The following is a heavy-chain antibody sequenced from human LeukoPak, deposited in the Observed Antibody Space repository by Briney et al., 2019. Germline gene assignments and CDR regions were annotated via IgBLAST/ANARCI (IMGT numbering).Heavy chain of an antibody. CDR1: GGSISSYY. V-gene: IGHV4-59*01. Sequence: SETLSLTCTVSGGSISSYYWSWIRQPPGKGLEWIGYIYYSVSTTYNPSLKSRVTISVDTSKNQFSLRLTSVTAADTAIYYCARVSRWFGELLNNWFDPWGQGTLVTVSS. J-gene: IGHJ5*02. CDR2: IYYSVST. CDR3: ARVSRWFGELLNNWFDP. D-gene: IGHD3-10*01.